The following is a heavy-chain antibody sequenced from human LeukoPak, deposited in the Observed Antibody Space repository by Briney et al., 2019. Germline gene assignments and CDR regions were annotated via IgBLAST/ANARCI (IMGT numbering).Heavy chain of an antibody. V-gene: IGHV1-18*01. CDR3: ARGRASERFLEWFPDYHYYGMDV. CDR2: ISAYNGNT. CDR1: GYTFTCYG. Sequence: GASVKVSCKASGYTFTCYGISWVRQAPGQGLEGMGWISAYNGNTNYAQKFQGRVTMTTDTSTSTAYMELRSLRSDDTAVYYCARGRASERFLEWFPDYHYYGMDVWGQGTTVTVSS. D-gene: IGHD3-3*01. J-gene: IGHJ6*02.